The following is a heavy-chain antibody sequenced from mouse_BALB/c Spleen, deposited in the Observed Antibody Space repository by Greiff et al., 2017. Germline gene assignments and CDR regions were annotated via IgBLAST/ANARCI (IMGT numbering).Heavy chain of an antibody. J-gene: IGHJ1*01. CDR1: GYSITSGYY. V-gene: IGHV3-6*02. Sequence: EVKLQESGPGLVKPSQSLSLTCSVTGYSITSGYYWNWIRQFPGNKLEWMGYISYDGSNNYNPSLKNRISITRDTSKNQFFLKLNSVTTEDTATYYCAREGDYGFLVWGAGTTVTVSS. CDR2: ISYDGSN. CDR3: AREGDYGFLV. D-gene: IGHD1-1*01.